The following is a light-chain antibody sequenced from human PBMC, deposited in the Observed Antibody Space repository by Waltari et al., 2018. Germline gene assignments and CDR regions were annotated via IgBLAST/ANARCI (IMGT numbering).Light chain of an antibody. J-gene: IGKJ4*01. CDR3: QQRTKWVT. V-gene: IGKV3-11*01. Sequence: DIVLTQSPATLSLSPGGRATLSCRASQNINIYLAWYQQKPGQAPRLLIYDASTRATGVPARFSGSGSGTDFTLTISSLEPEDFAVYYCQQRTKWVTFGGGTTLDIK. CDR2: DAS. CDR1: QNINIY.